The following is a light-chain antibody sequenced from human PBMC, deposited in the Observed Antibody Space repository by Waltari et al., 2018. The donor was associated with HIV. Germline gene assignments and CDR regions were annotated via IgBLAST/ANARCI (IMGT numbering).Light chain of an antibody. Sequence: SYVLTQPPSLSVAPGQQARITCGGNKTGRKRDHCDQQKPGQAPVLVVYNGSDRPSGIPERFSGSRSGNTATLTINRVDAGDEADYYCHVCDHSSDLNVFGSGTKVTVL. CDR3: HVCDHSSDLNV. J-gene: IGLJ1*01. CDR1: KTGRKR. CDR2: NGS. V-gene: IGLV3-21*02.